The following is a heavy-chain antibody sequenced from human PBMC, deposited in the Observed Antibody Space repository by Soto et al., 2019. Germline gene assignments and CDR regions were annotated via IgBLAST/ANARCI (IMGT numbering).Heavy chain of an antibody. CDR3: ASERSSQYFDF. CDR1: GGTFSSHG. D-gene: IGHD1-26*01. V-gene: IGHV1-69*06. CDR2: IIPTFGTA. J-gene: IGHJ4*02. Sequence: QVQLVQSGTVVQRRGSSVKVSCQASGGTFSSHGMAWVRQAPGQGLEWMGGIIPTFGTATYAPKVKGRVTITADKSTNTAYMDRRSLRSEDTDVYYCASERSSQYFDFWGQGTLITVSS.